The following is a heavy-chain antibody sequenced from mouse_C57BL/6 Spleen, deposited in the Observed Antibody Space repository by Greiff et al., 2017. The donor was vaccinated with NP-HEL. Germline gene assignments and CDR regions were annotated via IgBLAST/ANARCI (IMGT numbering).Heavy chain of an antibody. CDR2: ISYDGSN. CDR3: ARKEGYYEAMDY. Sequence: EVQLVESGPGLVKPSQSLSLTCSVTGYSITSGYYWNWIRQFPGNKLEWMGYISYDGSNNYNPSLKNRISITRDTSKNQFFLKLNSVTTEDTATYYCARKEGYYEAMDYWGQGTSVTVSS. CDR1: GYSITSGYY. V-gene: IGHV3-6*01. D-gene: IGHD2-3*01. J-gene: IGHJ4*01.